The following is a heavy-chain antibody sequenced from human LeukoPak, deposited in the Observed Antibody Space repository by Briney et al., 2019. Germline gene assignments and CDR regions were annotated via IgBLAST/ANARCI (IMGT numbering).Heavy chain of an antibody. V-gene: IGHV3-33*01. Sequence: PGGSLRLSCAASGFTFSSYGMHWVRQAPGKGLEWVAVIWYDGSNKYYADSVKGRFTISRDNSKNTLYLQMNSLRAEDTAVYYCARDHGGATIDSWGQGTLVTVSS. D-gene: IGHD1-26*01. J-gene: IGHJ4*02. CDR3: ARDHGGATIDS. CDR2: IWYDGSNK. CDR1: GFTFSSYG.